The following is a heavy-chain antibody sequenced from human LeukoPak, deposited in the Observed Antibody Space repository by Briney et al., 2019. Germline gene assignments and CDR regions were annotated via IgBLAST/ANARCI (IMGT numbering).Heavy chain of an antibody. CDR3: ARDLNWGAGALDI. V-gene: IGHV3-21*01. CDR1: GFAFSSYS. CDR2: INVSPAYI. Sequence: GGPLRLSCAASGFAFSSYSMSWVRRAPGKGLEWVSSINVSPAYISSADSVKGRFTISRDNAKNSLYLQMNSLRAENTAVYFCARDLNWGAGALDIWGQGTMVTVSS. J-gene: IGHJ3*02. D-gene: IGHD7-27*01.